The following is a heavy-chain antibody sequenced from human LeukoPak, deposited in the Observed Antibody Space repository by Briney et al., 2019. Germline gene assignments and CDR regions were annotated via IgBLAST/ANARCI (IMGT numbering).Heavy chain of an antibody. Sequence: GGSLRLSCAPSGFTFSSFGMHWFAQAPAKGLRWVAFIRYDGSNKYYADSVKGRFTISRDNSKNTLYLQMNSLRAEDTAVYYCAKGHTGGAFDIWGQGTMVTVSS. CDR2: IRYDGSNK. CDR3: AKGHTGGAFDI. V-gene: IGHV3-30*02. D-gene: IGHD3-16*01. J-gene: IGHJ3*02. CDR1: GFTFSSFG.